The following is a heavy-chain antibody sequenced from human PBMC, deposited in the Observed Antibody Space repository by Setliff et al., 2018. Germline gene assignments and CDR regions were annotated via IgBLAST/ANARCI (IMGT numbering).Heavy chain of an antibody. Sequence: ASVKVSCKASGYMFKSCGINWMRQAAGQGFEWMGWISSYNENTKSAQKFQGRRSMTTDTTTATSYMELRSLRSDDTAIYYCARSRDSGFYHQRDAYDIWGQGTMVTVSS. CDR3: ARSRDSGFYHQRDAYDI. CDR1: GYMFKSCG. J-gene: IGHJ3*02. V-gene: IGHV1-18*04. CDR2: ISSYNENT. D-gene: IGHD3-22*01.